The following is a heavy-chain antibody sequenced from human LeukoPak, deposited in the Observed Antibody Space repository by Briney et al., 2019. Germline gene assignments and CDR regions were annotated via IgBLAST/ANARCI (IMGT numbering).Heavy chain of an antibody. Sequence: GASVKVSCKASGYTLTSYGISWVRQAPGQGLEWMGWISAYNGNTNYAQKLQGRVTMTTDTSTSTAYMELRSPRSDDTAVYYCASSVVPAAIGGGFDYWGQGTLVTVSS. CDR2: ISAYNGNT. CDR3: ASSVVPAAIGGGFDY. CDR1: GYTLTSYG. V-gene: IGHV1-18*01. J-gene: IGHJ4*02. D-gene: IGHD2-2*02.